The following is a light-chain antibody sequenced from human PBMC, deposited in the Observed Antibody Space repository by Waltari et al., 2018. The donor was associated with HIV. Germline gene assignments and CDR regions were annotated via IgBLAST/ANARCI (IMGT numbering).Light chain of an antibody. CDR2: DVN. Sequence: QSALTQPASVSGSPGQSITISCTGTSRDIGAYNSVYWYQQHPGKAPQLIIFDVNKRPSGVSNRFSGSKSGNTASLTISGLQAEDEADYHCHSYAGPSGLSEIFGEGTKVTVL. CDR3: HSYAGPSGLSEI. J-gene: IGLJ2*01. CDR1: SRDIGAYNS. V-gene: IGLV2-23*02.